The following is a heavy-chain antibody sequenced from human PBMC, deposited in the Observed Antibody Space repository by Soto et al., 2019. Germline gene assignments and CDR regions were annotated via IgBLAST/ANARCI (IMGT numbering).Heavy chain of an antibody. J-gene: IGHJ4*02. D-gene: IGHD3-9*01. CDR3: ARTFDTITYCFDY. V-gene: IGHV3-30-3*01. Sequence: GGSLRLSCAASEFSFSSYAMHWIRQAPGKGLEWVAVISFDGNIIQYADPVKGRFIISRDNSKNTLFLQMNSLTGEDTAVYYCARTFDTITYCFDYWGQGTLVTVSS. CDR2: ISFDGNII. CDR1: EFSFSSYA.